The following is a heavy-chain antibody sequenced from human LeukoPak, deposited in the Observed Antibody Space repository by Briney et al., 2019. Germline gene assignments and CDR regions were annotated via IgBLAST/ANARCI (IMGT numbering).Heavy chain of an antibody. D-gene: IGHD2-2*02. J-gene: IGHJ5*02. CDR3: ARECSSTTCYTRSFDP. V-gene: IGHV4-59*12. Sequence: SETLSLTCTVSGDSIGSYYWTWIRQPPGKGLEWIGNLYHSGSTYYNPSLRSRATISGDTSKNQFSLSLSSVTAADTAVYYCARECSSTTCYTRSFDPWGQGTLVTVSS. CDR2: LYHSGST. CDR1: GDSIGSYY.